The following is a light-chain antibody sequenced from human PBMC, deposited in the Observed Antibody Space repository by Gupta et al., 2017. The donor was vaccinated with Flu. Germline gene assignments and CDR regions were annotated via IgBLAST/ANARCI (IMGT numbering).Light chain of an antibody. J-gene: IGKJ1*01. CDR1: EGLVYSDGNTY. V-gene: IGKV2-30*01. CDR3: KQREHCPRA. Sequence: DVVMTQSPLSLPVTLGQPASISCRSSEGLVYSDGNTYLNWFQQRPSQAPRRLIYQVSYRDSGVPDRFSGSGSGTDFTLKISSVEAEDVGIYSCKQREHCPRAFGQGTTVEIK. CDR2: QVS.